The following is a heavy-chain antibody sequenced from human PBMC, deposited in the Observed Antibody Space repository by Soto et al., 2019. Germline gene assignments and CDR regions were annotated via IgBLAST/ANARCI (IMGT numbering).Heavy chain of an antibody. CDR3: ARRYGSCFGL. J-gene: IGHJ3*01. CDR2: IYYSGST. V-gene: IGHV4-59*08. Sequence: SETLSLTCTVSGGSISSYYWSWIRQPPGKGLEWIGYIYYSGSTNYNPSLKSRVTISVDTSKNQFSLKLSSVTAADTAVYYCARRYGSCFGLWGEVTMVTVAS. D-gene: IGHD3-10*01. CDR1: GGSISSYY.